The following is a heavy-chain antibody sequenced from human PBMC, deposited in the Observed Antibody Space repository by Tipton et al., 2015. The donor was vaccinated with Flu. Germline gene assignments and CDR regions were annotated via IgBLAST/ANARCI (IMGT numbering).Heavy chain of an antibody. CDR1: GFIFSNYE. V-gene: IGHV3-7*01. Sequence: GSLRLSCAASGFIFSNYEMNWVRLAPEKGLEWLANIKQDGSEKFYVDSVKGRFTISRDNAKNSLFLQMNSLRAEDTAVYYCARSALIPAPVTGYYYYGMDVWGQGTTVTVSS. CDR3: ARSALIPAPVTGYYYYGMDV. D-gene: IGHD2-2*01. CDR2: IKQDGSEK. J-gene: IGHJ6*02.